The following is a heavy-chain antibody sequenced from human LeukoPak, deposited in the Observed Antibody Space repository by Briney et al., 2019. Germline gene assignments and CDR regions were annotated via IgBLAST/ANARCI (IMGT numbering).Heavy chain of an antibody. CDR1: GFTFSSYS. Sequence: PGGSLRLSCAASGFTFSSYSMNWVRQAPGKGLEWVSYISNTDETRTYADSVKGRFTISRDNPKNTLYLQMNSLRVEDTAVYFCAKRGVVIRVILVGFHKEAYYFDSWGQGALVTVSS. J-gene: IGHJ4*02. CDR2: ISNTDETR. CDR3: AKRGVVIRVILVGFHKEAYYFDS. V-gene: IGHV3-48*01. D-gene: IGHD3-22*01.